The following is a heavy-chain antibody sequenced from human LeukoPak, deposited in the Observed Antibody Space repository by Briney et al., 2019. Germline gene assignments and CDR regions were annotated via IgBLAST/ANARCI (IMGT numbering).Heavy chain of an antibody. Sequence: PSQTPSLTCTVSGGSISSGGYYWSWIRQHPGKGLEWIGYIYYSGSTNYNPSLKSRVTISVDTSKNQFSLKLSSVTAADTAVYYCARTIIAAAGTSWFDPWGQGTLVTVSS. CDR2: IYYSGST. V-gene: IGHV4-61*08. CDR3: ARTIIAAAGTSWFDP. D-gene: IGHD6-13*01. CDR1: GGSISSGGYY. J-gene: IGHJ5*02.